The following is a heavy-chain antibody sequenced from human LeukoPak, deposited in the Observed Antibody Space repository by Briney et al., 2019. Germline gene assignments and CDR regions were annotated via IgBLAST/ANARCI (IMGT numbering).Heavy chain of an antibody. CDR2: ISGSGGST. D-gene: IGHD6-25*01. CDR1: GFTFSSYA. J-gene: IGHJ4*02. CDR3: AKDRGDSSGPTGY. V-gene: IGHV3-23*01. Sequence: GGSLRLSCAASGFTFSSYAMSWVRQAPGKGLEWASAISGSGGSTYYADSVKGRFTISRDNSKNTLYLQMNSLRAEDTAVYYCAKDRGDSSGPTGYWGQGTMVTVSS.